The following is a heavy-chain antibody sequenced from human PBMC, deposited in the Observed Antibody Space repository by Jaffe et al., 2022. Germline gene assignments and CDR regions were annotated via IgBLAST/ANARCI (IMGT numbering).Heavy chain of an antibody. Sequence: QVQLVESGGGVVQPGRSLRLSCAASGFTFSSYGMHWVRQAPGKGLEWVAVISYDGSNKYYADSVKGRFTISRDNSKNTLYLQMNSLRAEDTAVYYCAKDAPSDYYYMDVWGKGTTVTVSS. J-gene: IGHJ6*03. CDR2: ISYDGSNK. CDR1: GFTFSSYG. CDR3: AKDAPSDYYYMDV. V-gene: IGHV3-30*18.